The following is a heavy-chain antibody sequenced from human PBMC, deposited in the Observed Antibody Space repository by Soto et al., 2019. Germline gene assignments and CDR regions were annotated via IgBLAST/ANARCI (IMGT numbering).Heavy chain of an antibody. CDR3: ASFSGYDIPACGGDCPYLYYFDY. J-gene: IGHJ4*02. D-gene: IGHD2-21*02. CDR1: GFTFSSYA. V-gene: IGHV3-30-3*01. CDR2: ISYDGSNK. Sequence: GGSLRLSCAASGFTFSSYAMHWVRQAPGKGLEWVAVISYDGSNKYYADSVKGRFTISRDNSKNTLYLQMNSLRAEDTAVYYCASFSGYDIPACGGDCPYLYYFDYWGQRTLVTVSS.